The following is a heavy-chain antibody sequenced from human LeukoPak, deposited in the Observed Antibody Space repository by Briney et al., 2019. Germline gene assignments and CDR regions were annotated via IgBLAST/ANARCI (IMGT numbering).Heavy chain of an antibody. CDR1: GGSFSTHY. Sequence: SETLSLTCTVSGGSFSTHYWSWIRQPPGKGLEWIGYIYYSGSTYYNPSLKSRVTISVDTSKNQFSLKLSSVTAADTAVYYCAREYYYDSTPYRGWFDPWGQGTLVTVSS. CDR2: IYYSGST. V-gene: IGHV4-59*11. CDR3: AREYYYDSTPYRGWFDP. J-gene: IGHJ5*02. D-gene: IGHD3-22*01.